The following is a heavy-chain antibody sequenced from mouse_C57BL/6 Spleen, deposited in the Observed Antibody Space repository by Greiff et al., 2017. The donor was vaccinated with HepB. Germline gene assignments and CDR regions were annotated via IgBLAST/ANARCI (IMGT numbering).Heavy chain of an antibody. V-gene: IGHV7-1*01. J-gene: IGHJ4*01. CDR1: GFTFSDFY. CDR2: SRNKANDYTT. Sequence: EVQGVESGGGLVQSGRSLRLSCATSGFTFSDFYMEWVRQAPGKGLEWIAASRNKANDYTTEYSASVKGRFIVSRDTSQSILYLQMNALRAEDTAIYYCARDAGSNYYAMDYWGQGTSVTVSS. D-gene: IGHD1-1*01. CDR3: ARDAGSNYYAMDY.